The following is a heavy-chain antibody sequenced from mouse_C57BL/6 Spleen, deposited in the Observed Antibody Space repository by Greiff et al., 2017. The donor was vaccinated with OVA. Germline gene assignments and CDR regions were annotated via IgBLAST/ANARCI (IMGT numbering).Heavy chain of an antibody. V-gene: IGHV1-69*01. Sequence: QVQLKQPGAELVMPGASVKLSCKASGYTFTSYWMHWVKQRPGQGLEWIGEIDPSDSYTNYNQKFKGKSTLTVDKSSSTAYMQLSSLTSEDSAVYYCASGVGQDYFDYWGQGTTLTVSS. J-gene: IGHJ2*01. D-gene: IGHD3-3*01. CDR3: ASGVGQDYFDY. CDR2: IDPSDSYT. CDR1: GYTFTSYW.